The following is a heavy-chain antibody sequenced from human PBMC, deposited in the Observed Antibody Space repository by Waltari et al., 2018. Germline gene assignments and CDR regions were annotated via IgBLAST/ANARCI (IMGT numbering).Heavy chain of an antibody. CDR3: ATLLGHSTYFDH. Sequence: WMSWVRQAPGKGLEWVASMKLDGSMKFCLDSVRGRFTISTDNAKKSLYLQMDSLRAEDTAVYYFATLLGHSTYFDHWGQGALVTVSS. CDR1: W. D-gene: IGHD2-15*01. CDR2: MKLDGSMK. J-gene: IGHJ4*02. V-gene: IGHV3-7*01.